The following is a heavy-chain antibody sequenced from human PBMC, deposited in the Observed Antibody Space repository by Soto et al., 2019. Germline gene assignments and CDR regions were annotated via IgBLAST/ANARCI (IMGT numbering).Heavy chain of an antibody. CDR1: GYTFTSYD. D-gene: IGHD1-26*01. V-gene: IGHV1-8*01. J-gene: IGHJ5*02. Sequence: ASVKVSCKASGYTFTSYDINWVRQATGQGLEWMGWMNPNSGNTGYAQKFQGRVTMTRNTSISTAYMELSSLRSEDTAAYYCARVTDPELDWFDPWGQGTLVTVSS. CDR2: MNPNSGNT. CDR3: ARVTDPELDWFDP.